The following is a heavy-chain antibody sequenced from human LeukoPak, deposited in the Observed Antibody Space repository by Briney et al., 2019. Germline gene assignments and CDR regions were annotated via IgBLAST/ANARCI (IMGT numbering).Heavy chain of an antibody. J-gene: IGHJ6*03. CDR1: GYTFTAYY. V-gene: IGHV1-2*02. Sequence: ASVKVSCKASGYTFTAYYMHWVRQAPGQGLEWMGWINPNSGGTNYAQKFQGRVAMTRDTSISTAYMELSRLRSDDTAVYYCARAPASYHYYMDAWGKGTAVTISS. CDR2: INPNSGGT. CDR3: ARAPASYHYYMDA.